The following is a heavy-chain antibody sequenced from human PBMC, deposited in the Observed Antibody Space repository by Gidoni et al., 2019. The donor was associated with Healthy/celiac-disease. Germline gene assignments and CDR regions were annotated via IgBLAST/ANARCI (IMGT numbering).Heavy chain of an antibody. CDR2: IIPIFGTA. CDR1: GGTFSSYA. D-gene: IGHD3-10*01. V-gene: IGHV1-69*01. Sequence: HVQLVQSGAEVNKPRSSVQVSSHASGGTFSSYAISWVRQAPGQGLEWMGGIIPIFGTANYAQKFQGRVTITADESTSTAYMELSSLRSEDTAVYYCARGGYGSGPSGSYGMDVWGQGTTVTVSS. J-gene: IGHJ6*02. CDR3: ARGGYGSGPSGSYGMDV.